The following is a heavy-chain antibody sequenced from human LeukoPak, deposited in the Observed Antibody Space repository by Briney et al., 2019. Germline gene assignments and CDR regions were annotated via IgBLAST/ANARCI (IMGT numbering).Heavy chain of an antibody. CDR2: IYYSGST. J-gene: IGHJ5*02. D-gene: IGHD1-1*01. CDR3: ARDRREAPERPNWFDP. Sequence: SETLSLTCTVSGGSISSYYWSWIRQPPGKGLEWIGYIYYSGSTNYNPSLKSRVTISVDTSKNQFSLKLSSVTAADTAVDYCARDRREAPERPNWFDPWGQGTLVTVSS. CDR1: GGSISSYY. V-gene: IGHV4-59*01.